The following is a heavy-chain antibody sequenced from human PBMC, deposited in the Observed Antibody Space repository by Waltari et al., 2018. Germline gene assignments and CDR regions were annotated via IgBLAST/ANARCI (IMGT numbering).Heavy chain of an antibody. CDR3: AKDRGRLSYYYYGMDV. CDR2: ISWDGGST. Sequence: EVQLVESGGVVVQPGGSLRLSCAASGFTFDDYAMHWVRQAPGKGLEWVSLISWDGGSTYYADSVKVRFTISRDNSKNSLYLQMNSLRAEDTALYYCAKDRGRLSYYYYGMDVWGQGTTVTVSS. V-gene: IGHV3-43D*04. CDR1: GFTFDDYA. J-gene: IGHJ6*02.